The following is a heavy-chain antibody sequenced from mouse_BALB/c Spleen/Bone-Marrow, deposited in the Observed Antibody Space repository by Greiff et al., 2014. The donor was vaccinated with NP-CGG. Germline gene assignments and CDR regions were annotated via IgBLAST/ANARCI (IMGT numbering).Heavy chain of an antibody. J-gene: IGHJ2*01. CDR2: IYPGDGDT. Sequence: QVQLQQSGAELVRPGSSVKISCKASGYAFSSYWMNWVKQRPGQGLEWIGQIYPGDGDTNYNGKFKGKATLTADKSSSTAYMQLISLTSADSAVYFCARVRNWADYWGQGTTLTVSS. D-gene: IGHD4-1*01. V-gene: IGHV1-80*01. CDR3: ARVRNWADY. CDR1: GYAFSSYW.